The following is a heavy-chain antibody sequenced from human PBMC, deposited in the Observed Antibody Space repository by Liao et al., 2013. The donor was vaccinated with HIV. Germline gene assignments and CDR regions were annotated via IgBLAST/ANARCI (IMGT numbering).Heavy chain of an antibody. D-gene: IGHD3-22*01. CDR2: IYTSGST. Sequence: QLQLQESGPRLVKSSETLSLTCTVSGASISSGSYYWSWIRQPAGKGLEWIGRIYTSGSTNYNPSLKSRVTMSVDTSKNQFSLKLSSVTAADTAVYYCARGEPLKWYYDKTYWGYWGQGTLVTVSS. J-gene: IGHJ4*02. CDR3: ARGEPLKWYYDKTYWGY. V-gene: IGHV4-61*02. CDR1: GASISSGSYY.